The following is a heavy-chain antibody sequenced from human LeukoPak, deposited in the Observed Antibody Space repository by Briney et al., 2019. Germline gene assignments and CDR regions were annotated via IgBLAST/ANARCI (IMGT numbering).Heavy chain of an antibody. CDR3: ARGGAYSGYDYYYYYYMDV. J-gene: IGHJ6*03. CDR1: GYTLTELS. D-gene: IGHD5-12*01. Sequence: ASVKVSCKVSGYTLTELSMHWVRQAPGKGLEWMGGFDPEDGETIYAQKFQGRVTMTEDTSTDTAYMELSSLRSEDTAVYYCARGGAYSGYDYYYYYYMDVWGKGTTVTVSS. CDR2: FDPEDGET. V-gene: IGHV1-24*01.